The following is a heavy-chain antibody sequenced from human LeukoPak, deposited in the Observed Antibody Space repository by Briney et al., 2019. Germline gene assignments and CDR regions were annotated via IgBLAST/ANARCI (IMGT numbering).Heavy chain of an antibody. CDR3: ARQNIAVAASYYFDY. D-gene: IGHD6-19*01. J-gene: IGHJ4*02. CDR2: IYNSGST. Sequence: SETLSLTCTVSGGSLSSYYWSWIRQPPGKGLECIGYIYNSGSTNYNPSLKSRVSISVDTSKNQFSLKLSSVTAADTAVYYCARQNIAVAASYYFDYWGQGTLVTVSS. CDR1: GGSLSSYY. V-gene: IGHV4-59*08.